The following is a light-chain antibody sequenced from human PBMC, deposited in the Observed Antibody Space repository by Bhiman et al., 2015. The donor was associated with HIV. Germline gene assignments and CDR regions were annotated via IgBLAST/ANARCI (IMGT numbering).Light chain of an antibody. J-gene: IGLJ1*01. CDR3: QVWDSSSDHPYV. Sequence: SYELTQPPSVSVAPGKTARITCGGNNVESKSVHWYQQKPGQAPVVVIYYDSDRPSGIPERFSGSNSGNTATLTISRVEAGDEADYYCQVWDSSSDHPYVFGTGTKVTVL. V-gene: IGLV3-21*04. CDR2: YDS. CDR1: NVESKS.